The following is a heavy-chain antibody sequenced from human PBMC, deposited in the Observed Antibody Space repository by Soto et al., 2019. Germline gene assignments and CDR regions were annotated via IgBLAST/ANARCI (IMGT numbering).Heavy chain of an antibody. D-gene: IGHD1-26*01. CDR1: GGTFSSYT. V-gene: IGHV1-69*02. J-gene: IGHJ4*02. CDR3: ASDLRGSGSYHFDY. CDR2: IIPILGIA. Sequence: QVQLVQSGAEVKKPGSSVKVSCKASGGTFSSYTISWVRQAPGQGLEWMGRIIPILGIANYAQKFQGRVTITADKSTSTAYMELSSLRSEDTAVYYCASDLRGSGSYHFDYWGQGTLVTVSS.